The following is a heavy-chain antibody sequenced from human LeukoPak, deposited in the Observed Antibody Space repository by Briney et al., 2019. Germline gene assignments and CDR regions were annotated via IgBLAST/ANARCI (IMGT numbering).Heavy chain of an antibody. J-gene: IGHJ6*02. CDR3: TTRYCSGGRCLDYGMDV. V-gene: IGHV3-15*05. D-gene: IGHD2-15*01. CDR1: GFTFSSYA. CDR2: IKSKTDGGTT. Sequence: GGSLRLSCAASGFTFSSYAMSWVRQAPGKGLEWVGRIKSKTDGGTTDYAAPVKGRFTISRDDSKNTLYLQMNSLKIEDTAVYYCTTRYCSGGRCLDYGMDVWGQGTTVTVSS.